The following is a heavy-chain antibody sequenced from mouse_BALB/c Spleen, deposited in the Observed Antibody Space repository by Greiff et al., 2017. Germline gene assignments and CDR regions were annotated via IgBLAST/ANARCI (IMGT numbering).Heavy chain of an antibody. V-gene: IGHV14-3*02. CDR1: GFNIKDTY. CDR3: ARPYEYYAMDY. J-gene: IGHJ4*01. Sequence: VQLHQSGAELVKPGASVKLSCTASGFNIKDTYMHWVKQRPEQGLEWIGRIDPANGNTKYDPKFQGKATITADTSSNTAYLQLSSLTSEDTAVYYCARPYEYYAMDYWGQGTSVTVSS. D-gene: IGHD2-3*01. CDR2: IDPANGNT.